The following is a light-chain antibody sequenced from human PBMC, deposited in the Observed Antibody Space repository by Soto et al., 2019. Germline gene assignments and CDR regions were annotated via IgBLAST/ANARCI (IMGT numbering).Light chain of an antibody. CDR3: QQYGSSPPFT. CDR1: QSVSSSY. J-gene: IGKJ3*01. CDR2: GAS. V-gene: IGKV3-20*01. Sequence: EIALTQSPGTLSLSPGESATRSCRASQSVSSSYLAWYQQKPDQAPRLLIYGASSRATGIPARFSGSGSGTDFTLTISSLQPEDFAVYYCQQYGSSPPFTFGHGTKVDIK.